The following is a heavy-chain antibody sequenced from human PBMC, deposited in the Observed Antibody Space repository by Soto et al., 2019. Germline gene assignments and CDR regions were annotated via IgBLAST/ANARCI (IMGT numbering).Heavy chain of an antibody. V-gene: IGHV3-33*01. Sequence: QVQLVESGGGVVQPGRSLRLSCAASGFTFSSYGMQWVRQAPGKGLEWVAVIWYDGSNKYYADSVKGRFTISRDNSKNTLYLQMNSLRAEDTAVYSCARGNYSSSYYGVDVWGQGTTVTVSS. D-gene: IGHD6-13*01. J-gene: IGHJ6*02. CDR2: IWYDGSNK. CDR3: ARGNYSSSYYGVDV. CDR1: GFTFSSYG.